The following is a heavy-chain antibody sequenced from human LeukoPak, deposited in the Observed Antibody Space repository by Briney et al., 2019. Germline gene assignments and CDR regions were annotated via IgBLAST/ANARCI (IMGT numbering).Heavy chain of an antibody. CDR1: GGSISSGSYY. J-gene: IGHJ4*02. Sequence: SETLSLTCTVSGGSISSGSYYWSWIRQPAGKGLEWIWRIYTSGSTNYNPSLKSRVTISVDTSKNQFSLKLSSVTAADTAVYYCARVRKWLRLDYWGQGTLVTVSS. CDR3: ARVRKWLRLDY. CDR2: IYTSGST. V-gene: IGHV4-61*02. D-gene: IGHD5-12*01.